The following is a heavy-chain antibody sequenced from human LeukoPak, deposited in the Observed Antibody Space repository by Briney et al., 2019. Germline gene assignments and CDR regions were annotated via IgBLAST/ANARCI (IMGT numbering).Heavy chain of an antibody. D-gene: IGHD5-12*01. J-gene: IGHJ4*02. Sequence: SVKVSCKASGFTYTSSAVQWVRQAGGQRLEGIGWIVVGSGNTNYAQKFQERVTNTRDMSTSTAYMELSSLRSEDTAVNYCAARYSGYEIDYCGQGTLVTVSA. CDR3: AARYSGYEIDY. V-gene: IGHV1-58*01. CDR2: IVVGSGNT. CDR1: GFTYTSSA.